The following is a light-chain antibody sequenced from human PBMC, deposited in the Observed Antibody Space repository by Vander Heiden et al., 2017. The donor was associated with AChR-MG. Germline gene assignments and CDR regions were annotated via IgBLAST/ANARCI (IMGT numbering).Light chain of an antibody. V-gene: IGLV1-40*01. CDR2: GNN. J-gene: IGLJ3*02. CDR3: QSYDSSLSGWV. CDR1: SSTVGAGYK. Sequence: SLLTPPPSAAPAPGPPVTISCTGSSSTVGAGYKIHWYQQLPGTAPKLLIFGNNNRPSGVPDRFSGSKSGTSISLAITGLQAEDEADYYCQSYDSSLSGWVFGGGTKLTVL.